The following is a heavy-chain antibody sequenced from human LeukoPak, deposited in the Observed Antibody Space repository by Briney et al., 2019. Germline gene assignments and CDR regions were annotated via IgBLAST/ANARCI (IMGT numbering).Heavy chain of an antibody. V-gene: IGHV4-31*03. J-gene: IGHJ3*02. D-gene: IGHD3-10*01. Sequence: KPSETLSLTCTVSGGSISSGGYYWSWIRQHPGKGLEWIGYIYYSGSTYYNPSLKSRATISVDTSKNQFSLKLSSVTAADTAVYYCARERGSGSYYTHAFDIWGQGTMVTVSS. CDR1: GGSISSGGYY. CDR3: ARERGSGSYYTHAFDI. CDR2: IYYSGST.